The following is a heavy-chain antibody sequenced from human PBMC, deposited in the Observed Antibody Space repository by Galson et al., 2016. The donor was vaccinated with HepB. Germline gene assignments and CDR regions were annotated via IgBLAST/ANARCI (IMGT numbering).Heavy chain of an antibody. CDR3: ARDPTMAAVGAYYFDY. CDR1: GFTFSLSS. Sequence: SLRLSCAGSGFTFSLSSMNWVRQAPGKGPEWVASISSTSSNINYVDSVRGRFTISRDNAKNSLFLQMDSLKDEDTAIYYCARDPTMAAVGAYYFDYWGQGTLVTLSS. J-gene: IGHJ4*02. V-gene: IGHV3-21*01. D-gene: IGHD1-26*01. CDR2: ISSTSSNI.